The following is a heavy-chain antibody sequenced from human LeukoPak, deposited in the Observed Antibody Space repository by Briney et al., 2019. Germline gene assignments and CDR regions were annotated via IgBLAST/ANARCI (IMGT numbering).Heavy chain of an antibody. J-gene: IGHJ3*02. CDR1: GGSFSGYY. CDR3: ARVGGTYAFDI. D-gene: IGHD2-15*01. V-gene: IGHV4-34*01. CDR2: INHSGST. Sequence: SETLSLTCAVYGGSFSGYYWSWIRQPPGKGLEWIGEINHSGSTNYNPSLKSRVTISVDTSKNQFSLKLSSATAADTAVYYCARVGGTYAFDIWGQGTMVTVSS.